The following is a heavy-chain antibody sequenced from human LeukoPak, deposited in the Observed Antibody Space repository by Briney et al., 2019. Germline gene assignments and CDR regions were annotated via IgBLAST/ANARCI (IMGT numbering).Heavy chain of an antibody. Sequence: GAALQIPSKASGYSSINYRIGGGRKMPGKGLEWMGNLFPGESDTRYHPSFQGQVTISADKSIRTAYLQWSGLKASDTAMYYCARHSTTGTTSAIDPWGQGTLVTVSS. CDR1: GYSSINYR. J-gene: IGHJ5*02. CDR2: LFPGESDT. CDR3: ARHSTTGTTSAIDP. D-gene: IGHD1-1*01. V-gene: IGHV5-51*01.